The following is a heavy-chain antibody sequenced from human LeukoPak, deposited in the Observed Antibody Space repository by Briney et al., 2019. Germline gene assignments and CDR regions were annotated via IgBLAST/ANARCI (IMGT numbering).Heavy chain of an antibody. D-gene: IGHD4-17*01. CDR2: VNHSGYT. CDR3: ARMTTGHDY. Sequence: PSETLSLTCGVSGTSFTSYYWSWIRQTPGKGLEWIGEVNHSGYTNMNPSLKGRVTISVDTSKNQFSLIMTSGTAADTAVYFCARMTTGHDYWGQGTLVTVSS. J-gene: IGHJ4*02. CDR1: GTSFTSYY. V-gene: IGHV4-34*01.